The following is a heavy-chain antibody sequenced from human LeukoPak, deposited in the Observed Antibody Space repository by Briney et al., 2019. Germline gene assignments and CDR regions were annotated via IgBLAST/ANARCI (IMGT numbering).Heavy chain of an antibody. CDR2: IYTSGST. CDR3: ARAYYESSAYRHAVYFDY. Sequence: SETLSLTCTVSGGSISSGSYYWSWIRQPAGKGLEWIGRIYTSGSTNYNPSLKSRVTISVDTSKNQFSLKLSSVTAADTAVYYCARAYYESSAYRHAVYFDYWGQGTLVTVSS. CDR1: GGSISSGSYY. D-gene: IGHD3-22*01. J-gene: IGHJ4*02. V-gene: IGHV4-61*02.